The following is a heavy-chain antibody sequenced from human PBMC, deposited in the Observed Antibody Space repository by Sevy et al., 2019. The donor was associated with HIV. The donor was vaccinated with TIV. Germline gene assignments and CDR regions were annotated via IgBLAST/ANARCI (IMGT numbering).Heavy chain of an antibody. CDR2: ISGSGGST. CDR1: GFTFSTYA. CDR3: AKGDSTFYGLDV. J-gene: IGHJ6*02. V-gene: IGHV3-23*01. Sequence: GGSLRLSCAASGFTFSTYAMSWVRQAPGKGLEWVSAISGSGGSTYYADSMEGRFIISSNKSKNTLYLQMNSLRAEDTAVYYCAKGDSTFYGLDVWGQGTTVTVSS. D-gene: IGHD6-13*01.